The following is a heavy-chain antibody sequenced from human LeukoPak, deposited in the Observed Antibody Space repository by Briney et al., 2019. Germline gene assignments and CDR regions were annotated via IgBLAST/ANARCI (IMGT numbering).Heavy chain of an antibody. D-gene: IGHD3-10*01. Sequence: SETLSLTCAAYGGSFSGYYWSWIRQPPGKGLEWIGEINHSGSTNYNPSLKSRVTISVDTSKDQFSLKLSSVTAADTAVYYCARRGLYYYGSGSYLGYWGQGTLVTVSS. V-gene: IGHV4-34*01. CDR3: ARRGLYYYGSGSYLGY. CDR2: INHSGST. CDR1: GGSFSGYY. J-gene: IGHJ4*02.